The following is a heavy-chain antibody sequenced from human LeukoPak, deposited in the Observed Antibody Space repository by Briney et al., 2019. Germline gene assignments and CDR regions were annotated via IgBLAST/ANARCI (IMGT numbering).Heavy chain of an antibody. Sequence: GGSLRLSCAASGFTFSSYEMNWVRQAPGKGLEWVSYISSGGSTIYYADSVKGRFTISRDNAKNSLYLQMNSLRAEDTAVYYCARGYSGDDWLAEAYYFDYWGQGTLVTVSS. J-gene: IGHJ4*02. CDR1: GFTFSSYE. D-gene: IGHD5-12*01. CDR2: ISSGGSTI. CDR3: ARGYSGDDWLAEAYYFDY. V-gene: IGHV3-48*03.